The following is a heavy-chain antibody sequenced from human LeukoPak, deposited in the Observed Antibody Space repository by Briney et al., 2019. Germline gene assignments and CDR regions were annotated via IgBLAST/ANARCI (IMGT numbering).Heavy chain of an antibody. J-gene: IGHJ3*02. CDR2: FDPEDGET. Sequence: ASVKVSCKVSGYTLTELSMHWVRQAPGKGLEWMGGFDPEDGETIYAQKFQGRVTMTEDTSTDTAYMELSSLRSEDTAVYYCATDSTGSYYDRSGSLPFSDAFDIWGQGTMVTVSS. CDR3: ATDSTGSYYDRSGSLPFSDAFDI. CDR1: GYTLTELS. V-gene: IGHV1-24*01. D-gene: IGHD3-22*01.